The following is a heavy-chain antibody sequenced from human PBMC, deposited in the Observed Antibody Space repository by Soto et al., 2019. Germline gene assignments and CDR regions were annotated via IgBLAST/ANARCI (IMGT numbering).Heavy chain of an antibody. D-gene: IGHD2-2*01. CDR1: GGSISSGGYS. Sequence: SETLSLTCAVSGGSISSGGYSWSWIRQPPGKGLEWIGYMYHSGSTYYNPSLKSRVTISIDRSKNQFSLKLSSVTAADTAVYYSPRVPDYRGQGILVTVSS. CDR2: MYHSGST. CDR3: PRVPDY. J-gene: IGHJ4*02. V-gene: IGHV4-30-2*01.